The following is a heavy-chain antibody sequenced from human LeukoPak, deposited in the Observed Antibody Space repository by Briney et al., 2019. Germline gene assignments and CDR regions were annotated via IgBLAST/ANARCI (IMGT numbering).Heavy chain of an antibody. CDR2: IYYSGST. V-gene: IGHV4-39*07. CDR3: ARDGETYYDILTGYYNVPFDY. D-gene: IGHD3-9*01. CDR1: GGSISSSSYY. J-gene: IGHJ4*02. Sequence: SETLSLTCTVSGGSISSSSYYWGWIRQPPGKGLEWIGSIYYSGSTYYNPSLKSRVTISVDTSKNQFSLKLSSVTAADTAVYYCARDGETYYDILTGYYNVPFDYWGQGTLVTVSS.